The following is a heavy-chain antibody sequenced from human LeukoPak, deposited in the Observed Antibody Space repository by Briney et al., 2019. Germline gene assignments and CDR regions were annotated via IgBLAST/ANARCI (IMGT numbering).Heavy chain of an antibody. CDR3: AELGITMIGGV. J-gene: IGHJ6*04. D-gene: IGHD3-10*02. CDR1: GFTFRSYV. CDR2: ISSSGSTI. Sequence: GGSLRLSCAPSGFTFRSYVMNWVRQAPGKGLEWVSYISSSGSTIFYADSVKGRFTISRDNAKNSLYLQMNSLRAEDTAVYYCAELGITMIGGVWGKGNTVTISS. V-gene: IGHV3-48*03.